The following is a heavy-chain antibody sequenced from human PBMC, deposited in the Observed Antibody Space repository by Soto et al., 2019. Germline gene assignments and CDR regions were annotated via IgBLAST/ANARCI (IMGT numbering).Heavy chain of an antibody. CDR3: VRGLPITPYYYYYMDV. CDR2: INAGNGNT. V-gene: IGHV1-3*01. D-gene: IGHD3-16*01. J-gene: IGHJ6*03. CDR1: GYTFTSYA. Sequence: ASVKVSCKASGYTFTSYAMHWVHQAPGQRLEWMGWINAGNGNTKYSQKFQGRVTITRDTSASTAYMELSSLRSEDTAVYYCVRGLPITPYYYYYMDVWGKGTTVTVSS.